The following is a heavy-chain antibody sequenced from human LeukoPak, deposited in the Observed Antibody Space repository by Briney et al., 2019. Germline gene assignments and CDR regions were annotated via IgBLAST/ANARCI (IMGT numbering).Heavy chain of an antibody. J-gene: IGHJ4*02. D-gene: IGHD2/OR15-2a*01. CDR2: INSDGSWT. CDR3: VSFYETY. V-gene: IGHV3-74*01. CDR1: GNYW. Sequence: GSLRLSCVASGNYWMHWVRQAPGKGLVWVSHINSDGSWTSYADSVKGRFTISKDNAKNTVYLQMNSLRAEDTAVYYCVSFYETYWGRGTLVTVSS.